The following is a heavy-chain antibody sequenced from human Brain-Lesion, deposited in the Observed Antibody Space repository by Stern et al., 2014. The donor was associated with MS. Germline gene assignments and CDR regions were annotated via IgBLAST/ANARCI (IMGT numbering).Heavy chain of an antibody. CDR3: ATLSPGAGGNYYRHFDY. V-gene: IGHV1-24*01. J-gene: IGHJ4*02. CDR2: VDPEDGET. CDR1: GYTLTELS. D-gene: IGHD1-26*01. Sequence: QVQLLESGAEVKKPGASGKVSCKVSGYTLTELSMHWVRQAPRKGLEWMGGVDPEDGETIYAQKFQGRVTMTEDTSTDTAYMELSSLRSEDTAVYYCATLSPGAGGNYYRHFDYWGQGTLVTVSS.